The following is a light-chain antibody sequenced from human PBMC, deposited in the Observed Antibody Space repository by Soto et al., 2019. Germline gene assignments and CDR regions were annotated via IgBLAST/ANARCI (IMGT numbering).Light chain of an antibody. V-gene: IGLV1-51*01. CDR1: SSNIGSNY. Sequence: QSVLTQPPSESGTPGQRVTISCSGSSSNIGSNYVYWYQQLPGTAPKLLIYDDNKRPSGIPDRFSGSKSGTSATLGITGFQTGDEADYYCGSWDSSLSAYVFGTGTKVTVL. CDR2: DDN. J-gene: IGLJ1*01. CDR3: GSWDSSLSAYV.